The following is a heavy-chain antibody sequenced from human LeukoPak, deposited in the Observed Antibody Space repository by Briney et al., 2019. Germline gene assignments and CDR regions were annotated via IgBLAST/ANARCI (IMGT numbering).Heavy chain of an antibody. CDR3: AKTITMVRGASRYYYYGMDV. V-gene: IGHV3-48*03. J-gene: IGHJ6*02. CDR1: GFTFSSYE. CDR2: IRDSGSTI. Sequence: GGSLRLSCAASGFTFSSYEINWVRQTPGKALEWLSYIRDSGSTIYYAKSVQGRFTISRDNAKSPVYLQMSSLRVEDTAVYYCAKTITMVRGASRYYYYGMDVWGQGTTVTVSS. D-gene: IGHD3-10*01.